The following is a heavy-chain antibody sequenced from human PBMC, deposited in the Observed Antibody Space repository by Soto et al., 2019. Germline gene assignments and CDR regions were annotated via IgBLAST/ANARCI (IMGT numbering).Heavy chain of an antibody. J-gene: IGHJ6*02. CDR2: ISSSSSYI. CDR1: GFTFSSYS. D-gene: IGHD3-16*01. Sequence: GGSLRLSCAASGFTFSSYSMNWVRQAPGKGLEWVSSISSSSSYIYYADSVKGRFTISRDNAKNSLYPQMNSLRAEDTAVYYCASDLYVWAQGIYYYYGMDVWGQGTTVTVSS. CDR3: ASDLYVWAQGIYYYYGMDV. V-gene: IGHV3-21*01.